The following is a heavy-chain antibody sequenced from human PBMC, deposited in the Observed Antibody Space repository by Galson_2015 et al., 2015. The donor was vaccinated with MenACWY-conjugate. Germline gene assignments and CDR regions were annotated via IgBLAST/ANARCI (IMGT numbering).Heavy chain of an antibody. CDR1: GFTFSSYA. D-gene: IGHD3-3*01. J-gene: IGHJ4*02. CDR3: ARGRTTIFGVVTPPGGVDY. CDR2: ISGSGGST. Sequence: SLRLSCAASGFTFSSYAMSWVRQAPGKGLEWVSAISGSGGSTYYADSVKGRFTISRDNSKNTLYLQMNSLRAEDTAVYYCARGRTTIFGVVTPPGGVDYWGQGTLVTVSS. V-gene: IGHV3-23*01.